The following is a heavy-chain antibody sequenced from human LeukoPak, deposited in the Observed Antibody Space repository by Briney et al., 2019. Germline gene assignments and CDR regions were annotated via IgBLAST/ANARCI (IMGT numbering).Heavy chain of an antibody. Sequence: PSETLSLTCTVSGGSISSYYWSWIRQPPGKGLEWIGYIYYSGSTNYNPSLKSRVTISVDTSKNQFSLKLSSVTAADTAVYYCAREAYYCDSSGPETENWFDPWGQGTLVTVSS. CDR3: AREAYYCDSSGPETENWFDP. J-gene: IGHJ5*02. V-gene: IGHV4-59*01. D-gene: IGHD3-22*01. CDR2: IYYSGST. CDR1: GGSISSYY.